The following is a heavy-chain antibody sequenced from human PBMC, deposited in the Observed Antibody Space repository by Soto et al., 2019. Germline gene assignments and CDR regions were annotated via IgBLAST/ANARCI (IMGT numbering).Heavy chain of an antibody. CDR1: GFSLSDYS. Sequence: EVQLVESGGGLVKPGGSLRLSCAASGFSLSDYSMNWLRQAPGKGLEWVASISSSSSFIHYAESMKGRFTISRDNAKNSLYLQMNSLSAEDTAVYYCAGSSDDGRDNWGQGTLGTVSS. CDR2: ISSSSSFI. CDR3: AGSSDDGRDN. V-gene: IGHV3-21*01. J-gene: IGHJ4*02. D-gene: IGHD1-26*01.